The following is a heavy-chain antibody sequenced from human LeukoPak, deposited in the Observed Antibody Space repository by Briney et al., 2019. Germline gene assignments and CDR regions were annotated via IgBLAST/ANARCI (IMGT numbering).Heavy chain of an antibody. Sequence: GASVKVSCKASGYTFTNFGLSWVRQAPGQGLEWMGWISAYNGDTYYAQRFHGRVTMTTDTSTSTAYMELNRLRSADTAVYYCARDGGGGELGDYWGQGTQVTVSS. V-gene: IGHV1-18*01. J-gene: IGHJ4*02. CDR2: ISAYNGDT. CDR3: ARDGGGGELGDY. CDR1: GYTFTNFG. D-gene: IGHD1-7*01.